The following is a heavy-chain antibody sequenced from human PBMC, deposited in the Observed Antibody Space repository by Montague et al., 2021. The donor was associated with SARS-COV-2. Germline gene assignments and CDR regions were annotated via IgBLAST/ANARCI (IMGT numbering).Heavy chain of an antibody. V-gene: IGHV2-5*02. CDR3: VHYASGSYYFHY. Sequence: PALVKPTQTLTLTCTFSGFSITTSTMGVGWIRQPPGKALEWLALXYWGDEKRFSPSLKSRLTIPKDTFKDQVVLRMTNMDPVDTATYYCVHYASGSYYFHYWGQGTLVTVSS. CDR2: XYWGDEK. J-gene: IGHJ4*02. D-gene: IGHD3-10*01. CDR1: GFSITTSTMG.